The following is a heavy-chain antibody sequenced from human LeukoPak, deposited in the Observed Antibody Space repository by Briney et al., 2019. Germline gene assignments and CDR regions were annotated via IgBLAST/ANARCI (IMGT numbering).Heavy chain of an antibody. CDR2: IIPIFGTA. V-gene: IGHV1-69*05. CDR1: GGTFSSYA. J-gene: IGHJ4*02. CDR3: ARDSSGWYRFDF. Sequence: SVKVSCKASGGTFSSYAISWVRQAPGQGLEWMGGIIPIFGTANYAQKFQGRVTITTDESTSTAYMELSSLRSEDTAVYYCARDSSGWYRFDFWGQGTLVSVSS. D-gene: IGHD6-19*01.